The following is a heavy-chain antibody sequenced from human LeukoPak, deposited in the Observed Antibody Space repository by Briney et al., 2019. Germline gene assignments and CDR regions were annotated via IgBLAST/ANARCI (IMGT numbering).Heavy chain of an antibody. J-gene: IGHJ6*04. Sequence: GGSLRLSCAASGFTFSNYEMNWVRQAPGKGLEWISHISNIGDIIHYADSVEGRFTISRDNAKNSLYLQMNSLRAEDTAVYYCAELGITMIGGVWGKGTTVTISS. CDR1: GFTFSNYE. V-gene: IGHV3-48*03. CDR2: ISNIGDII. D-gene: IGHD3-10*02. CDR3: AELGITMIGGV.